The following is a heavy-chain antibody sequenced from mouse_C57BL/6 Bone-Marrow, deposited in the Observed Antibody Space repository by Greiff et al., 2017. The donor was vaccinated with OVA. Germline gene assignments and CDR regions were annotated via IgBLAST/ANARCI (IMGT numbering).Heavy chain of an antibody. J-gene: IGHJ4*01. V-gene: IGHV5-9-1*02. CDR3: TRDYGSSLYYAMDY. CDR2: ISSGGDYI. D-gene: IGHD1-1*01. Sequence: EVKLMESGEGLVKPGGSLKLSCAASGFTFSSYAMSWVRLTPEKRLAWVAYISSGGDYIYYADTVKGRFTISRDNARNTLYLQMSSLKSEDTAMYYCTRDYGSSLYYAMDYWGQGTSVTVSS. CDR1: GFTFSSYA.